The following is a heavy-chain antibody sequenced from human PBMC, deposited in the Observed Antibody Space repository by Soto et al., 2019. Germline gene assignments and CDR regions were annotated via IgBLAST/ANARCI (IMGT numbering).Heavy chain of an antibody. D-gene: IGHD6-13*01. CDR3: ARGPLTPLSIAARGSRYSSSWYGVPFDY. CDR1: GGSFSGYY. V-gene: IGHV4-34*01. J-gene: IGHJ4*02. CDR2: INHSGST. Sequence: PSETLCLTCAVYGGSFSGYYWSWIRQPPGKGLEWIGEINHSGSTNYNPSLKSRVTISVDTSKNQFSLKLSSVTAADTAVYYCARGPLTPLSIAARGSRYSSSWYGVPFDYWGQGTLVTVSS.